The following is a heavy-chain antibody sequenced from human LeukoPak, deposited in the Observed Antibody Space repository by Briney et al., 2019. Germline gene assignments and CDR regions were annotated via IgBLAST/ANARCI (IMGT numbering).Heavy chain of an antibody. CDR3: ARTGARGAQFDY. Sequence: SETLSLTCSVSGGSISSYYWSWIRKPAGKGLEGIGRIYRSGSTNYNPSLKTRATMSLDTSKNQFSLNLTTVTAADTAVYYCARTGARGAQFDYWGQGTLVTVSS. CDR1: GGSISSYY. D-gene: IGHD3-10*01. CDR2: IYRSGST. V-gene: IGHV4-4*07. J-gene: IGHJ4*02.